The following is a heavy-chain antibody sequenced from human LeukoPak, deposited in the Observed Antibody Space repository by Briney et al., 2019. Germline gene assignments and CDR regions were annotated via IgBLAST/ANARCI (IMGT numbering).Heavy chain of an antibody. V-gene: IGHV3-21*01. J-gene: IGHJ4*02. CDR2: VYSSSSYI. D-gene: IGHD6-13*01. CDR1: GFTFSSYS. Sequence: PGGSLRLSCAASGFTFSSYSINWVRQAPGKGLEWVSSVYSSSSYIYYADTVKGRVTISRDNAKNSLYLQMNSLRAEDTAVYYCARDRSSSWYYWGQGTLVTVSS. CDR3: ARDRSSSWYY.